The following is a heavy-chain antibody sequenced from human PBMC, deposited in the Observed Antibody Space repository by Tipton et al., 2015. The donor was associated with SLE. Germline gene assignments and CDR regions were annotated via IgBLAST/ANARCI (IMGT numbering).Heavy chain of an antibody. V-gene: IGHV3-9*01. J-gene: IGHJ4*02. CDR2: ISWNSGSI. CDR1: GFPFDDYA. D-gene: IGHD2-15*01. CDR3: AKQDRGGGTFGS. Sequence: SLRLSCAASGFPFDDYAMHWVRQAPGKGLEWVSGISWNSGSIGYADSVKGRFTISRDNAKNSLYLQMNSLRAEDTALYYCAKQDRGGGTFGSWGRGTLVTVSS.